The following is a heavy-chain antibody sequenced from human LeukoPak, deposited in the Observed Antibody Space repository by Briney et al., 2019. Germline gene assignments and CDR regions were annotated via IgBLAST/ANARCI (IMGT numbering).Heavy chain of an antibody. CDR3: ARARVAAKSGYMDV. J-gene: IGHJ6*03. CDR1: GFTVSTNS. D-gene: IGHD2-15*01. Sequence: TGGSLRLSCTVSGFTVSTNSMNWVRQAPGKGLEWVASISGNGGSTYYADSVKGRFTISRDNPKNTLYLQMGSLRDEDLAVYYCARARVAAKSGYMDVWGTGTTVTISS. V-gene: IGHV3-66*02. CDR2: ISGNGGST.